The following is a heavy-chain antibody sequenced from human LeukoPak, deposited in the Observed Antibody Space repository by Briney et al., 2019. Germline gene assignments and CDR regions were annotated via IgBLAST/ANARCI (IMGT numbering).Heavy chain of an antibody. CDR3: ARGGSYNNNWYGRYYYYYMDI. CDR1: GGSISSGNYY. D-gene: IGHD6-13*01. Sequence: TLSLTCTVSGGSISSGNYYWSWIRQPAGKGLEWIGRIYTSGSTDYNPSLKSRVTMSVDTSKNQFSLKLSSVTAADTAVYYCARGGSYNNNWYGRYYYYYMDIWGKGTAVTISS. V-gene: IGHV4-61*02. J-gene: IGHJ6*03. CDR2: IYTSGST.